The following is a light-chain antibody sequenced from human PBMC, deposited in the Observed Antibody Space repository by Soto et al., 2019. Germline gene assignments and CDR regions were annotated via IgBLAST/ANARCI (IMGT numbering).Light chain of an antibody. CDR1: ISYFFVYSY. CDR2: EVS. CDR3: CSYAGRYTYG. J-gene: IGLJ1*01. Sequence: LNPPPSACGFPGQSVTISCTATISYFFVYSYVSWYQQHPGKARRLMIDEVSKRPSGVPDRFSGSKSGNTASLTISGLQTEDEADYYRCSYAGRYTYGFGTGTKVNAL. V-gene: IGLV2-8*01.